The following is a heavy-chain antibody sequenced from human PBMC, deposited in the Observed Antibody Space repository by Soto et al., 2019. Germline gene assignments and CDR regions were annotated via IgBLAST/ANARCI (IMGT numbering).Heavy chain of an antibody. J-gene: IGHJ6*03. CDR3: ARDGPAHYDFWNGWFQDYYYMDV. Sequence: GGSLRLSCAASGFTFSSYWMSWVRQAPGKGLEWVANIKQDGSEKYYVDSVKGRFTISRDNAKNSLYLQMNSLRAEDTAVYYCARDGPAHYDFWNGWFQDYYYMDVWSKGTTVTVSS. CDR1: GFTFSSYW. V-gene: IGHV3-7*01. D-gene: IGHD3-3*01. CDR2: IKQDGSEK.